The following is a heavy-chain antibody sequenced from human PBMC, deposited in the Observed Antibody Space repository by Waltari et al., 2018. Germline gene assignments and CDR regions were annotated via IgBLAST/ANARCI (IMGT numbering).Heavy chain of an antibody. V-gene: IGHV4-30-2*01. CDR3: ARGIWGPYAFDI. Sequence: QLQLQESGSGLVKPSQTLSLTCAVSGGSISSGGYSWSWIRQPPGKGLEWIGYIYHSGSVYYNPSPKRLVTIPVVSSQIQFSLKLSSVTAADTAVYYCARGIWGPYAFDIWGQGTIVTVSS. CDR2: IYHSGSV. D-gene: IGHD7-27*01. J-gene: IGHJ3*02. CDR1: GGSISSGGYS.